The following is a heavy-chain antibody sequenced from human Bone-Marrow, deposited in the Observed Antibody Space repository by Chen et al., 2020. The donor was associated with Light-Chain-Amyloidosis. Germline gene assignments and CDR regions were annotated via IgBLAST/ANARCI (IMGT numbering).Heavy chain of an antibody. J-gene: IGHJ6*03. CDR2: ISSNRGSI. Sequence: EVQLVESGGGLVQPGRSLRLSCAASGFTFNDYAMYWVRQGPGKGLEWVSGISSNRGSIGYADSVKGRFSISRDKAKNYLHLQMNSLRPEDTALYYCVKSLIPSRYLYHYYMDVWGKGTTVIVSS. CDR3: VKSLIPSRYLYHYYMDV. V-gene: IGHV3-9*01. CDR1: GFTFNDYA. D-gene: IGHD1-1*01.